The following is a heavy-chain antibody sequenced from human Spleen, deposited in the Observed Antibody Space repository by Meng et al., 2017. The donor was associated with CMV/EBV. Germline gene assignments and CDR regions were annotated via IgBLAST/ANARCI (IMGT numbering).Heavy chain of an antibody. CDR3: ARVLHYLWSGPRLDH. Sequence: SETLSLTCAVYGGSFSGYYWSWIRQPPGKGLEWIGEINHSGSTNYNPSLKSRVFISVDSSKDQFSLTLTSVTAADTAVYFCARVLHYLWSGPRLDHWGQGTMVTVSS. V-gene: IGHV4-34*01. J-gene: IGHJ4*02. CDR1: GGSFSGYY. D-gene: IGHD3-10*01. CDR2: INHSGST.